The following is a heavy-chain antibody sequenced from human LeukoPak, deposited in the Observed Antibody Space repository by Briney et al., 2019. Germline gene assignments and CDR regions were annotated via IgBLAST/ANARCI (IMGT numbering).Heavy chain of an antibody. V-gene: IGHV4-59*01. CDR2: IYYSGST. J-gene: IGHJ4*02. Sequence: SETLSLTCTVSGGSISNYYWSWIRQPPGKGLEWIGSIYYSGSTNYNPSLKSRVTISLDTSKNQFSLKLSSVTAADTAVYYCARAPAGYPRHYFDYWGQGSLVTVSS. CDR1: GGSISNYY. CDR3: ARAPAGYPRHYFDY. D-gene: IGHD5-12*01.